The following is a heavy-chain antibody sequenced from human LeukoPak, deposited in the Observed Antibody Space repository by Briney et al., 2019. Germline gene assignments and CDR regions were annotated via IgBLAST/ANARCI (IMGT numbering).Heavy chain of an antibody. CDR2: IKQDGSEK. V-gene: IGHV3-7*01. J-gene: IGHJ4*02. Sequence: GGSLRLSCAASGFTFSSYWKSWVRQAPGKGLEWVANIKQDGSEKYYVDSVKGRFTISRDNAKNSLYLQMNSLRAEDTAVYYCARDPFRDGYSPHYFDYWGQGTLVTVSS. D-gene: IGHD5-24*01. CDR3: ARDPFRDGYSPHYFDY. CDR1: GFTFSSYW.